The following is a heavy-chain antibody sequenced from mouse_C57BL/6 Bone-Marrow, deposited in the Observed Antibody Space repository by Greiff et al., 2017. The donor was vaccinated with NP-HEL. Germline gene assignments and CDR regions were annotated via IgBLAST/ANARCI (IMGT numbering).Heavy chain of an antibody. CDR3: ARNDGYYVLAMDY. CDR2: IYPRSGNT. V-gene: IGHV1-81*01. J-gene: IGHJ4*01. Sequence: VQVVESGAELARPGASVKLSCKASGYTFTSYGISWVKQRTGQGLEWIGEIYPRSGNTYYNEKFKGKATLTADKSSSTAYMELRSLTSEDSAVYCCARNDGYYVLAMDYWGQGTSVTVSS. D-gene: IGHD2-3*01. CDR1: GYTFTSYG.